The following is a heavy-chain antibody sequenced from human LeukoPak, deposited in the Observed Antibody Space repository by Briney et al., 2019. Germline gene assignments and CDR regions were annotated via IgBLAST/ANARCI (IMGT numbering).Heavy chain of an antibody. CDR2: INQDGSQT. J-gene: IGHJ4*02. CDR1: GFTFRSNW. D-gene: IGHD4-17*01. CDR3: AKYNDYDFDY. V-gene: IGHV3-7*01. Sequence: GGSLRLSCAASGFTFRSNWMSWVRQAPGKGLEWVAKINQDGSQTKYVDSVKGRFTVSGDNAKNSLHLQMNSLRADDTAVYYCAKYNDYDFDYWGQGTLVTVS.